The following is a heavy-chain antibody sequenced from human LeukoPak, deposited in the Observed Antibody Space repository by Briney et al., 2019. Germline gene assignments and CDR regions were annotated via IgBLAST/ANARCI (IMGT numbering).Heavy chain of an antibody. Sequence: GGSLRLSCAASGFTLSSYAMSWVRQAPGKGLEWVSAISGSGGSTYYADSVKGRFTISRDNSKNTLYLQMNSLRAEDTAVYYCARVGGNSLAFDYWGQGTLVTVSS. CDR3: ARVGGNSLAFDY. CDR2: ISGSGGST. J-gene: IGHJ4*02. D-gene: IGHD4-23*01. V-gene: IGHV3-23*01. CDR1: GFTLSSYA.